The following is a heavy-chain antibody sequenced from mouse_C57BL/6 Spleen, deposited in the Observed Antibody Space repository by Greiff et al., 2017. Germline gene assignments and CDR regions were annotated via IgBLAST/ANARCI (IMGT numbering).Heavy chain of an antibody. CDR1: GYTFTSYG. CDR3: AREDYYGRFAY. J-gene: IGHJ3*01. CDR2: IYPRSGNT. Sequence: VQLQQSGAELARPGASVKLSCKASGYTFTSYGISWVKQRTGQGLEWIGEIYPRSGNTYYNEKFKGKATLTADKSSSTAYMELRSLTSEDSAVYFCAREDYYGRFAYWGQGTLVTVSA. V-gene: IGHV1-81*01. D-gene: IGHD1-2*01.